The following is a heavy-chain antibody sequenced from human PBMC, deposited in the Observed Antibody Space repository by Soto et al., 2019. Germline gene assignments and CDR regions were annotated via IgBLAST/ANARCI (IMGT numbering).Heavy chain of an antibody. Sequence: EVQLAESGGGLAQPGGSLRLSCAASGFTLSGYAMDWVRQAPGKGLEYVSGISSNGVGTYYANSVQGRFTISRDNSKNTVYLHMGSLRPEAMAVYYCARRARPDFYYMDVGGNGTTVTVAS. CDR1: GFTLSGYA. CDR3: ARRARPDFYYMDV. CDR2: ISSNGVGT. J-gene: IGHJ6*03. D-gene: IGHD6-6*01. V-gene: IGHV3-64*01.